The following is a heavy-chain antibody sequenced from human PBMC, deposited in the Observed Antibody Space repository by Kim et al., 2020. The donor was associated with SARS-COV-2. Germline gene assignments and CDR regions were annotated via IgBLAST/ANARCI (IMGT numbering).Heavy chain of an antibody. D-gene: IGHD3-10*01. CDR2: ISYDGSNK. V-gene: IGHV3-30*18. J-gene: IGHJ4*02. CDR1: GFTFSSYG. CDR3: AKDRGSGSYYSYFDY. Sequence: GGSLRLSCAASGFTFSSYGMHWVRQAPGKGLEWVAVISYDGSNKYYADSVKGRFTISRDNSKNTLYLQMNSLRAEDTAVYYCAKDRGSGSYYSYFDYWGQGTLVTVSS.